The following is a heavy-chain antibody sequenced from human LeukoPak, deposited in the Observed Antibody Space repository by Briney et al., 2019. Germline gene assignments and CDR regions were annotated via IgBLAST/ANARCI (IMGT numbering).Heavy chain of an antibody. J-gene: IGHJ4*02. D-gene: IGHD2-15*01. CDR3: AREMRSDCSGGSCYPQFDY. CDR1: GFTFSSYE. V-gene: IGHV3-48*03. Sequence: PGGSPRLSCAASGFTFSSYEMNWVRQAPGKGLEWVSYISSSGSTIYYADSVKGRFTISRDNAKNSLYLQMNSLRAEDTAVYYCAREMRSDCSGGSCYPQFDYWGQGTLVTVSS. CDR2: ISSSGSTI.